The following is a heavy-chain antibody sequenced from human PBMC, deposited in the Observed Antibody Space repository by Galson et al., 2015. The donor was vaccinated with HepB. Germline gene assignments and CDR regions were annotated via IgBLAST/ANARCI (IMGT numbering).Heavy chain of an antibody. D-gene: IGHD3-3*01. J-gene: IGHJ6*02. CDR1: GFTFSSYD. CDR2: IGTAGDT. V-gene: IGHV3-13*01. CDR3: ARARGPDFWSFYYKRYYYYGMDV. Sequence: SLRLSCATSGFTFSSYDMHWVRQATGKGLEWVSAIGTAGDTYYPGSVKGRFTISRENAKNSLYLQMNSLRAGDTAVYYCARARGPDFWSFYYKRYYYYGMDVWGQGTTVTVSS.